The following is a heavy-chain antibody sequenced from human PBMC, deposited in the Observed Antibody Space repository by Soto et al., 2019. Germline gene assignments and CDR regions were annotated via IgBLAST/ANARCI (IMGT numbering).Heavy chain of an antibody. CDR2: IWYDGSNK. V-gene: IGHV3-33*01. Sequence: QVQLVESGGGVLQPGRSQRLSCAASGFTFSIYGMHWVRQAPGKGLERVAVIWYDGSNKYYADSVKGRFTISRDNSKNTLYLQMNSLRAEDTAVYYCARPTTVANDYYGMDVWGQGTTVTVSS. CDR1: GFTFSIYG. CDR3: ARPTTVANDYYGMDV. J-gene: IGHJ6*02. D-gene: IGHD4-17*01.